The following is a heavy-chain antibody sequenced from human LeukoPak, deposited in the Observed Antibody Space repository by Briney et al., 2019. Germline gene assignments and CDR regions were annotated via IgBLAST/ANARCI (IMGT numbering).Heavy chain of an antibody. V-gene: IGHV4-34*01. J-gene: IGHJ3*02. CDR2: INHSGST. CDR1: GGSFSGHY. CDR3: ARAQSIGYDWAAFDI. D-gene: IGHD5-12*01. Sequence: SETLSLTCAVYGGSFSGHYWSWIRQPPGKGLEWIGEINHSGSTNYNPSLKSRVTISLDTSKNQFSVKLSSVTAADTAVYYCARAQSIGYDWAAFDIWGQGTMVTVSP.